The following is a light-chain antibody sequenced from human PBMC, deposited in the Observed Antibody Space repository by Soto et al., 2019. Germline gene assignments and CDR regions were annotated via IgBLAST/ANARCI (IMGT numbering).Light chain of an antibody. V-gene: IGKV4-1*01. CDR1: QSILYSSTNKNY. J-gene: IGKJ3*01. CDR2: WAS. Sequence: DIVMTQSPDSLTVSLGERATINCKSSQSILYSSTNKNYLAWYQQKAGQPPRLLIYWASTRQSGVPDRFSGSGSGTDLTLTISSLQAEDVAVYYCQQYYSTPMSFGPGTKLNIK. CDR3: QQYYSTPMS.